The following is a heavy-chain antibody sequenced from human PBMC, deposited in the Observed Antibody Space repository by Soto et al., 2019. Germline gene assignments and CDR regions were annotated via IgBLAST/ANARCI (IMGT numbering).Heavy chain of an antibody. CDR1: GYTLTELS. V-gene: IGHV1-24*01. CDR3: ATPFLYYASSGPRGVQH. J-gene: IGHJ1*01. D-gene: IGHD3-22*01. CDR2: FDPEDCET. Sequence: ASVKVSCKVSGYTLTELSMHWVRQAPGKGLEWMGGFDPEDCETIYAQKFQGRDTMTEDTSTDTAYMELSSLRSEDTAVYYCATPFLYYASSGPRGVQHWGQGTLVTVSS.